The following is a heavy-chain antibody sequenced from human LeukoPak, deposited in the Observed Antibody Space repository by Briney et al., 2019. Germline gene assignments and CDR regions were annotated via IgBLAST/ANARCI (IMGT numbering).Heavy chain of an antibody. CDR2: IDWDDDK. CDR3: ARIAVAIGGMDV. D-gene: IGHD6-19*01. V-gene: IGHV2-70*01. J-gene: IGHJ6*02. CDR1: GGSISSGGYY. Sequence: QTLSLTCTVSGGSISSGGYYWSWIRQPPGKALEWLALIDWDDDKYYSTSLKTRLTISKDTSKNQVVLTMTNMDPVDTAMYYCARIAVAIGGMDVWGQGTTVTVSS.